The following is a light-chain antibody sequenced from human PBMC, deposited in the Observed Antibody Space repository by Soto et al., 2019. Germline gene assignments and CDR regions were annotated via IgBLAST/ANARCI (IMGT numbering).Light chain of an antibody. CDR3: ASYISSLIPGTHVI. CDR1: RSDVGGFNY. J-gene: IGLJ2*01. Sequence: QSALTQPASVSGSPGQSITISCTGTRSDVGGFNYVSWYQQHPDKAPKLLIYEVRIRPSGVSNRFSGSKSGNTASLTISGLQAEDEADYYCASYISSLIPGTHVIFGGGTKLTVL. V-gene: IGLV2-14*01. CDR2: EVR.